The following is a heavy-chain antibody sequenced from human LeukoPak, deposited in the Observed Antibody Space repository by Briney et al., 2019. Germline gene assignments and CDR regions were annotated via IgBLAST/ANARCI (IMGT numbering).Heavy chain of an antibody. CDR1: GFTVSSSY. CDR2: IYSGGST. CDR3: ARAIIDIVATIYFDY. Sequence: GGSLRLSCAASGFTVSSSYMSWVRQAPGKGLEWVSVIYSGGSTYYADSVKGRFTISRDNSKNTLYLQMNSLRAEDTAVYYCARAIIDIVATIYFDYWGQGTLVTVSS. D-gene: IGHD5-12*01. J-gene: IGHJ4*02. V-gene: IGHV3-53*01.